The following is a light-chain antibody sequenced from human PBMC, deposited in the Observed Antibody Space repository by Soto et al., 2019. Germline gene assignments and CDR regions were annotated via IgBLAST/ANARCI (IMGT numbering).Light chain of an antibody. J-gene: IGLJ1*01. CDR1: SSDVGGYNY. CDR3: SSYAGSSNV. V-gene: IGLV2-8*01. CDR2: EVN. Sequence: QSVLTQPPSASGSPGQSVAISCTGTSSDVGGYNYVSWYQQHPGKAPKLMIYEVNKRPSGVPDRFPGSKSGNTAPLTVSGLQAEDEADYYCSSYAGSSNVFGTGTRSPS.